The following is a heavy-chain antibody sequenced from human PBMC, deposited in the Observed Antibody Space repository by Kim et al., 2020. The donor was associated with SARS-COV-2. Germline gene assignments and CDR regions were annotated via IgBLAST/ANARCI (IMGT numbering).Heavy chain of an antibody. J-gene: IGHJ2*01. D-gene: IGHD5-12*01. CDR2: ISYDGSNK. CDR1: GFTFSSYA. CDR3: AQLPDAENSGYRDWYFDL. V-gene: IGHV3-30*04. Sequence: GGSLRLSCAASGFTFSSYAMHWVRQAPGKGLEWVAVISYDGSNKYYADSVKGRFTISRDNSKNTLYLQMNSLRAEDTAVYYCAQLPDAENSGYRDWYFDLWGRGTLVTVSS.